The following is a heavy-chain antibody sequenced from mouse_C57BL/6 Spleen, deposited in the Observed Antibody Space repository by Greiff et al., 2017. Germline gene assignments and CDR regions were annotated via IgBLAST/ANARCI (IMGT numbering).Heavy chain of an antibody. CDR2: IDPANGNT. V-gene: IGHV14-3*01. J-gene: IGHJ3*01. CDR3: ARNSAYYYGSSQAWFAY. CDR1: GFNIKNTY. Sequence: VQLQQSVAELVRPGASVKLSCTASGFNIKNTYMHWVKQRPEQGLEWIGRIDPANGNTKYAPKFQGKATITADTSSNTAYLQLSSLTSEDAASYYCARNSAYYYGSSQAWFAYWGQGTLVTVSA. D-gene: IGHD1-1*01.